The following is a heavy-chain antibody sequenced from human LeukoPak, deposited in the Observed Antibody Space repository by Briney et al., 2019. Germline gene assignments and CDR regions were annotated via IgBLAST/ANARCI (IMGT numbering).Heavy chain of an antibody. V-gene: IGHV4-59*01. D-gene: IGHD4-23*01. CDR1: GGSLSTSY. CDR3: ARHRSDTGGKKGVNWFDP. J-gene: IGHJ5*02. Sequence: LESPSLTPVLPGGSLSTSYRRWVRQTPGKGLEWLGNIYFGGPTVYNSSLKSRLTISVDTFKNQLSLNLQSVTAADTATYYCARHRSDTGGKKGVNWFDPWGQGTLVTVSS. CDR2: IYFGGPT.